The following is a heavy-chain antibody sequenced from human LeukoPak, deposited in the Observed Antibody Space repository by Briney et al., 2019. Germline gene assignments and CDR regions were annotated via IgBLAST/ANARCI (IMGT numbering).Heavy chain of an antibody. D-gene: IGHD3-22*01. V-gene: IGHV3-23*01. Sequence: GGSLRLSCVASGFTFSSYAMSWVRQAPGKGLEWVSLISTSSRTHYADSMKGRFTISRDNSRDTLYLQINSLRAEDTAVYYCAKDLDSTGSWPPEYFQHWGQGSLVTVSS. J-gene: IGHJ1*01. CDR1: GFTFSSYA. CDR2: ISTSSRT. CDR3: AKDLDSTGSWPPEYFQH.